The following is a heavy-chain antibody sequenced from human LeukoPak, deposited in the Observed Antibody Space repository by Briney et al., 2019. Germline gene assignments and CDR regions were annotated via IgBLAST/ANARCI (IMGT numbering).Heavy chain of an antibody. CDR3: ARYCSGVSCYSGYDY. CDR1: GFTFSSYA. CDR2: ISTNGGGT. V-gene: IGHV3-64*01. D-gene: IGHD2-15*01. Sequence: GGSLRLSCAASGFTFSSYAMSWVRQTPGKGLEYVSAISTNGGGTYYANSVKGRFTISRDNSKNTLYLQMGSLRAEDMAVYYCARYCSGVSCYSGYDYWGQGTLVTVSS. J-gene: IGHJ4*02.